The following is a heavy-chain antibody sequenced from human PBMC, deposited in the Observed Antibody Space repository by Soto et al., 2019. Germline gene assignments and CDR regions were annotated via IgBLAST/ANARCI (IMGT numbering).Heavy chain of an antibody. Sequence: GGSLRLSCAASGFTFSSYSMNWVRQAPGKGLEWVSSISSSSSYIYYADSVKGRFTISRDNAKNSLYLQMNSLRADDTAVYYCARGGIAVAGTEYYYGMDVWGQGTTVTVSS. CDR1: GFTFSSYS. CDR3: ARGGIAVAGTEYYYGMDV. CDR2: ISSSSSYI. J-gene: IGHJ6*02. V-gene: IGHV3-21*01. D-gene: IGHD6-19*01.